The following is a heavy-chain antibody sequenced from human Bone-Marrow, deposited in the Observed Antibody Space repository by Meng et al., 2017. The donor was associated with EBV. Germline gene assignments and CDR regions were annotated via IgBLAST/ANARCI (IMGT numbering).Heavy chain of an antibody. V-gene: IGHV1-69*06. CDR2: IIPIFGTA. J-gene: IGHJ4*02. CDR3: ARFGEHGGYYYDSSGYSDY. CDR1: GGTFSSYA. Sequence: QGRLGQAGAEVQKPGSSVKVSCKASGGTFSSYAISWVRQAPGQGLEWMGGIIPIFGTANYAQKFQGRVTITTDKSTSTAYMELSSLRSDDTAVYYCARFGEHGGYYYDSSGYSDYWGQGTLVTVSS. D-gene: IGHD3-22*01.